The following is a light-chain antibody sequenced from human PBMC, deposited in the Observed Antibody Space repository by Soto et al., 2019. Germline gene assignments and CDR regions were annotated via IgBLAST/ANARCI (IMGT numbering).Light chain of an antibody. V-gene: IGKV3-15*01. CDR3: QQYNKWPQT. Sequence: EVVMTQSKATLSFSPGERATLSCRASQVVSXNLAWYRQKPGQAPRLLISGASTRATGVPGRFNGSGSGTDFTLTISSLQSEDFAVYYCQQYNKWPQTFGRGTKVDIK. J-gene: IGKJ1*01. CDR2: GAS. CDR1: QVVSXN.